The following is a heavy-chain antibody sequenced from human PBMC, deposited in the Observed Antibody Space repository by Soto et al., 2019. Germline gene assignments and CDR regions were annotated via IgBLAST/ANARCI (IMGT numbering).Heavy chain of an antibody. J-gene: IGHJ1*01. CDR1: GGYFSGYY. V-gene: IGHV4-34*01. D-gene: IGHD2-2*01. Sequence: PSETLSLTCAVYGGYFSGYYWSWIRQPPGKGLEWIGEINHSGSTNYNPSLKSRVTRSVDTSNIEFSLRLNSVTAADTAVYYCVRNADFCSHFWGQGTLVTV. CDR3: VRNADFCSHF. CDR2: INHSGST.